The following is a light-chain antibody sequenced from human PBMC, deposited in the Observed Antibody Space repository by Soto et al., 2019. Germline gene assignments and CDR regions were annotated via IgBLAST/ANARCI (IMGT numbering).Light chain of an antibody. Sequence: IAMTQSPATLSVSPGKRATLSCRASQSVSILLAWYQQKPVQAPRLLXSDASTRATGIPARFSGSGSGTEFSLTISSLQSEDFSLYYCYQYNSWPPGTFGQGTKVDIK. CDR3: YQYNSWPPGT. J-gene: IGKJ2*01. V-gene: IGKV3-15*01. CDR2: DAS. CDR1: QSVSIL.